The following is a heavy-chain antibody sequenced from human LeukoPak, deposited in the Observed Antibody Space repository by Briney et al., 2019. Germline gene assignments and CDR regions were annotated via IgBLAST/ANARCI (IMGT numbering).Heavy chain of an antibody. CDR2: IIPILGIA. D-gene: IGHD3-3*01. Sequence: SVKVSCKASGGTFSSYTISWVRQAPGQGLEWMGRIIPILGIANYAQKFQGRVTITADKSTSAAYMELSSLRSEDTAVYYCARGYYDFWSGYFLWGQGTLVTVSS. V-gene: IGHV1-69*02. CDR1: GGTFSSYT. CDR3: ARGYYDFWSGYFL. J-gene: IGHJ4*02.